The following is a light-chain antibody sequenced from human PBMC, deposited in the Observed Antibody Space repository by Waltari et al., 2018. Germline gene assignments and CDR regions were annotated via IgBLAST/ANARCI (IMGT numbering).Light chain of an antibody. CDR3: SSRNGRANEVV. CDR2: GKD. CDR1: SLRTSY. Sequence: SSELTQDPAVSVALGQTIRFTCQGDSLRTSYASWYQLKPGQAPLLVIYGKDKRPSGIPDRSSGYSSGTTSSLTITGAQAEDEADYYCSSRNGRANEVVFAGGTKVTVL. V-gene: IGLV3-19*01. J-gene: IGLJ3*02.